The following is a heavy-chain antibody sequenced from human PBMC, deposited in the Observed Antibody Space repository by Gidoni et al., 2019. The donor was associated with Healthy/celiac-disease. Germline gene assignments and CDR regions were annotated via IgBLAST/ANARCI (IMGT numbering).Heavy chain of an antibody. Sequence: IRQPPGKGLEWIGYIYYSGSTNYNPSLKSRVTISVDTSKNQFSLKLSSVTAADTAVYYCARGVLRDSSGRTYYYYYYMDVWGKGTTVTVSS. V-gene: IGHV4-59*01. D-gene: IGHD6-19*01. J-gene: IGHJ6*03. CDR3: ARGVLRDSSGRTYYYYYYMDV. CDR2: IYYSGST.